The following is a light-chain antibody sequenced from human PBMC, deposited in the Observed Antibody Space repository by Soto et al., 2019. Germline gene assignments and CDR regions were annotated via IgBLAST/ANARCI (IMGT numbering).Light chain of an antibody. J-gene: IGKJ1*01. Sequence: EIVLTQSPGTLSLSPGERATLSCRASQSVSSTYLAWYQQKPGQAPRLIIYGASSRATGIPDRFSGSGSGTDFTPTISSPEPEDFAVYYCQKYGSLTSSTFGQGTKVEIK. CDR1: QSVSSTY. V-gene: IGKV3-20*01. CDR3: QKYGSLTSST. CDR2: GAS.